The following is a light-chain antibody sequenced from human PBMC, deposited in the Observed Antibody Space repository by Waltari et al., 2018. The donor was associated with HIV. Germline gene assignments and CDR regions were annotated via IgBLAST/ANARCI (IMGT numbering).Light chain of an antibody. J-gene: IGKJ1*01. CDR2: GAS. CDR3: QQYVRSPRT. CDR1: QTIRSNY. Sequence: EIVLTQSPGTLSLSPGERATLPCRASQTIRSNYTAWYQHKFGQAPRLLIYGASSRATGIPDRFSGSGSGTNFTLTISRLEPGDFGVYYCQQYVRSPRTFGRGTKVEI. V-gene: IGKV3-20*01.